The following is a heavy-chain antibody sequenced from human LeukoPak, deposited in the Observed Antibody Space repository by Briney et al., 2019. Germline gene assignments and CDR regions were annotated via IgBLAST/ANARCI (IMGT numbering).Heavy chain of an antibody. CDR1: GFTFSSYG. CDR2: ISYDGSNK. V-gene: IGHV3-30*18. J-gene: IGHJ5*02. D-gene: IGHD6-13*01. Sequence: QPGGSLRLSCAASGFTFSSYGMHWVRQAPGKGLEWVAVISYDGSNKYYADSVKGRFTISRDNSKNTLYLQMNSLRGEDTAVYYCAKVKAHSSSWYWFDPWGQGTLVTVSS. CDR3: AKVKAHSSSWYWFDP.